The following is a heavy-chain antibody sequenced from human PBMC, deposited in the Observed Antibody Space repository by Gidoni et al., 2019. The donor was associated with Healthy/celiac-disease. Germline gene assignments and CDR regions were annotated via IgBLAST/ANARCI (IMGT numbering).Heavy chain of an antibody. CDR1: GFTFSRYG. J-gene: IGHJ6*02. CDR3: ARDREGKYCSSTSCYYYYYGMDV. CDR2: IVYNGINK. V-gene: IGHV3-33*05. D-gene: IGHD2-2*01. Sequence: QVQLVESGGGVVQPGRSLRHSCAASGFTFSRYGMHWVRKAPGKGLEWVAVIVYNGINKYYADSVKGRFTISRDNSKNTLYLQMNSLRAEDTSVYYCARDREGKYCSSTSCYYYYYGMDVWGQGTTVTVSS.